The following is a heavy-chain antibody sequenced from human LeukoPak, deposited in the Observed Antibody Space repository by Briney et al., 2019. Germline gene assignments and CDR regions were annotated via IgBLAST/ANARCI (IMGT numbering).Heavy chain of an antibody. Sequence: PSETLSLTCSGSGGSISSYYWSWVRQPPGKGLEWIRYIYYIGTTNSTPPLKSGVTISVDTSNNQLSMKISSVTAADTAVYYCTRAVTPQPFFDYWGQGILVTVSS. D-gene: IGHD2-21*02. CDR3: TRAVTPQPFFDY. V-gene: IGHV4-59*01. CDR1: GGSISSYY. CDR2: IYYIGTT. J-gene: IGHJ4*02.